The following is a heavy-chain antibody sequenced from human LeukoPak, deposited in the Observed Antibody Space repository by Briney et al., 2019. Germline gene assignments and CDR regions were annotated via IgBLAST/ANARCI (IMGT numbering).Heavy chain of an antibody. D-gene: IGHD2-2*01. CDR2: IYYSGST. J-gene: IGHJ4*02. CDR1: GGSISSYY. Sequence: PSETLSLTCTVSGGSISSYYWSWIRQPPGKGLEWIGYIYYSGSTNYNPSLKSRVTISVDTSKNQFSLKLSSVTAADTAVYYCVRVPAATYYFDYWGQGTLVTVSS. V-gene: IGHV4-59*01. CDR3: VRVPAATYYFDY.